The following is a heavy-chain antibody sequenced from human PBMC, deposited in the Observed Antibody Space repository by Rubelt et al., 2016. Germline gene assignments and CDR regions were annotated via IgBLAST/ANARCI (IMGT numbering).Heavy chain of an antibody. V-gene: IGHV4-34*01. Sequence: QVQLQQWGAGLLKPSETLSLTCAVYGGSFSGYYWSWIRQPPGKGLEWIGEINHSGSTNYNPSLKNRVTISVDTSKNTFSRRLSVVTAADTASYDCAKVGGKAVTGTSKWYDPWGQGTLVTVSS. CDR2: INHSGST. CDR3: AKVGGKAVTGTSKWYDP. J-gene: IGHJ5*02. D-gene: IGHD6-19*01. CDR1: GGSFSGYY.